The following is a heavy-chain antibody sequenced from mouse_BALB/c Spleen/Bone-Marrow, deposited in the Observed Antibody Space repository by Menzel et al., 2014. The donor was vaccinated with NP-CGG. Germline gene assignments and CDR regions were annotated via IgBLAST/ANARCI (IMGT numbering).Heavy chain of an antibody. V-gene: IGHV14-3*02. D-gene: IGHD2-14*01. Sequence: EVHLVESGVELVKPGASVKLSCTASGFNIKDTYMHWVKQRPEQGLEWIGRIDPANGNAKYDPKFQGKATITADTSSNTAYLQLSSLTSEDTAVYYCARYRLGTYFDFWGQGTTLTVSS. CDR1: GFNIKDTY. CDR3: ARYRLGTYFDF. J-gene: IGHJ2*01. CDR2: IDPANGNA.